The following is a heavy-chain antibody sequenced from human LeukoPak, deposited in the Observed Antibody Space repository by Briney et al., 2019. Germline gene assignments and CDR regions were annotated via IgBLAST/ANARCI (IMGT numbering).Heavy chain of an antibody. CDR1: GGSISSSSYY. V-gene: IGHV4-39*07. Sequence: SETLSLTCTVSGGSISSSSYYWGWIRQPPGKGLEWIGSIYSSGSTYYNPSLRSRVTISVDTSKNQFSLKLSSVTAADTAVYYCARSGSGYLRYYFDYWGRGTLVTVSS. J-gene: IGHJ4*02. CDR2: IYSSGST. CDR3: ARSGSGYLRYYFDY. D-gene: IGHD5-12*01.